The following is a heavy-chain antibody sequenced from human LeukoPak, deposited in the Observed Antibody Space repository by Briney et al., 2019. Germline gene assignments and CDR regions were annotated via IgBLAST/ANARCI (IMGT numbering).Heavy chain of an antibody. CDR3: ARGVGATTWDYYYYNMDV. Sequence: ASVKVSCKASGGTFSSYAISWVRQAPGQGLEWMGGIIPIFGTANYAQKFQGRVTITADESTSTVFMELSSLKSEDTAVYYCARGVGATTWDYYYYNMDVWGKGTTVTISS. V-gene: IGHV1-69*13. CDR1: GGTFSSYA. J-gene: IGHJ6*03. CDR2: IIPIFGTA. D-gene: IGHD1-26*01.